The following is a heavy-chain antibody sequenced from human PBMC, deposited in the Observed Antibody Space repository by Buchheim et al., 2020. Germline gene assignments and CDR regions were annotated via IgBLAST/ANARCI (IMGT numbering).Heavy chain of an antibody. CDR3: AKDVLRYFDWTYPENWFDP. J-gene: IGHJ5*02. CDR2: ISYDGSNK. CDR1: GFTFRSYG. V-gene: IGHV3-30*18. Sequence: QVQLVESGGGVVQPGRSLRLSCAASGFTFRSYGMHWVRQAPGKGLEWVAVISYDGSNKYYADSVKGRFTISRDNSKNTLYLQMNSLRAEDTAVYYCAKDVLRYFDWTYPENWFDPWGQGTL. D-gene: IGHD3-9*01.